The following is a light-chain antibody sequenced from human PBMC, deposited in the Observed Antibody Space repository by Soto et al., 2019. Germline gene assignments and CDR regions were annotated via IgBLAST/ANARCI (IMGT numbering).Light chain of an antibody. CDR3: QQYDTSSWT. CDR2: DAS. CDR1: QSISTL. V-gene: IGKV1-5*01. J-gene: IGKJ1*01. Sequence: DFQISHSPSALSASTGGTVTISCRANQSISTLLAWYQQKPGKAPKLLIYDASTLESGIPSKFRGSGSGTEFTLTISSLQPDDLATYYCQQYDTSSWTFGQGTKVDIK.